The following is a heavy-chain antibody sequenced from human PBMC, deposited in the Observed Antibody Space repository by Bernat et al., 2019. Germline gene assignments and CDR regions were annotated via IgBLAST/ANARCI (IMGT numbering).Heavy chain of an antibody. CDR1: GFTFSDYY. V-gene: IGHV3-11*06. J-gene: IGHJ3*02. Sequence: QVQLVESGGGLVKPGGSLRLSCAASGFTFSDYYMSWIRQAPGKGLEWVSYITGSSYTNYADSVKGRFTISRDNAENSLFLLMNSLRAEDTAVYYCARDSIFGVVMGAFDIWGQGTMVTVSS. D-gene: IGHD3-3*01. CDR2: ITGSSYT. CDR3: ARDSIFGVVMGAFDI.